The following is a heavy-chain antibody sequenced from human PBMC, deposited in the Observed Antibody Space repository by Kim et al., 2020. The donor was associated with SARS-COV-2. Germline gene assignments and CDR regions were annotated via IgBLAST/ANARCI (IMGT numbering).Heavy chain of an antibody. D-gene: IGHD1-1*01. V-gene: IGHV4-34*01. CDR2: INHSGST. CDR3: ARDPGTGYFQH. Sequence: SETLSLTCAVYGGSFSGYYWSWIRQPPGKGLEWIGEINHSGSTNYNPSLKSRVTISVDTSKNQFSLKLSSVTAADTAVYYCARDPGTGYFQHWGQGTLVTVSS. J-gene: IGHJ1*01. CDR1: GGSFSGYY.